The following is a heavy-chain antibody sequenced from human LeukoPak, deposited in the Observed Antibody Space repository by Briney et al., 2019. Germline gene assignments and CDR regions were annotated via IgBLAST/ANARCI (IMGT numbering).Heavy chain of an antibody. CDR1: GYTFGAYY. CDR2: IRPNSGGT. Sequence: ASVKVSCKASGYTFGAYYMYWVRQAPGQGLEWMGWIRPNSGGTNYTQKFQGRVTMTRDTSINTAYMELSRLTSDDTAVYFCATWGLHFDIWGQGTMVIVAS. CDR3: ATWGLHFDI. D-gene: IGHD3-16*01. V-gene: IGHV1-2*02. J-gene: IGHJ3*02.